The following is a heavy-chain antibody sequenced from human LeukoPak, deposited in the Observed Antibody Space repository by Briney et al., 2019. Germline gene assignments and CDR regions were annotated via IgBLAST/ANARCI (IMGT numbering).Heavy chain of an antibody. CDR3: ARDGLGASEMRAFDI. J-gene: IGHJ3*02. CDR1: GGSISSSSYY. V-gene: IGHV4-39*07. D-gene: IGHD1-26*01. Sequence: SETLSLTCTVSGGSISSSSYYWGWIRQPPGTGLEWIGSIYYSGSTYYNPSLKSRVTISVDTSKNQFSLKLSSVTAADTAVYYCARDGLGASEMRAFDIWGQGTMVTVSS. CDR2: IYYSGST.